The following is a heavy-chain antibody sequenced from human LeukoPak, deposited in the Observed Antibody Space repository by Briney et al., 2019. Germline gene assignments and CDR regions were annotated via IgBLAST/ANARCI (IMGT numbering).Heavy chain of an antibody. CDR3: ARDRSGGGYGRGNWFDP. D-gene: IGHD5-12*01. Sequence: GASVKVSCKAFGYTFTSNYMHWVRQAPGQGLEWMGIINPSGGSTSYAQKFQGRVTMTRDTSTSTVYMELSSLRSEDTAVYYCARDRSGGGYGRGNWFDPWGQGTLVTVSS. CDR1: GYTFTSNY. V-gene: IGHV1-46*01. CDR2: INPSGGST. J-gene: IGHJ5*02.